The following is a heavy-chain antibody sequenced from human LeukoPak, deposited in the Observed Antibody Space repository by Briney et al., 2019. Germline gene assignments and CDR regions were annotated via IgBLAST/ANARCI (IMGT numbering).Heavy chain of an antibody. Sequence: PGGSLRLSCAASGFTFSNYAMSWVRQAPGKGLEWVSAISGSGRSTYYADSVKGRFTISRDNSKNTLYLQMNSLRAEDTAIYYCARRQIAVAGAFDYWGQGTLVTVSS. V-gene: IGHV3-23*01. CDR1: GFTFSNYA. CDR2: ISGSGRST. D-gene: IGHD6-19*01. CDR3: ARRQIAVAGAFDY. J-gene: IGHJ4*02.